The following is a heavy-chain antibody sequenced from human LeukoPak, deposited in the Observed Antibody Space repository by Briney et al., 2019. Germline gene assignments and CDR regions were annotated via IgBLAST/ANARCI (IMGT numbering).Heavy chain of an antibody. Sequence: PSETLSLTCTVSGGSISSYYWSWIRQPPGKGLEWIGYIYYSGSTNYNPSLKSRVTISVDTSKNQFSLKLSSVTAADTAVYYCARHDYVEPYCYGMDVWGQGTTVTVSS. CDR1: GGSISSYY. D-gene: IGHD3-16*01. CDR3: ARHDYVEPYCYGMDV. J-gene: IGHJ6*02. V-gene: IGHV4-59*08. CDR2: IYYSGST.